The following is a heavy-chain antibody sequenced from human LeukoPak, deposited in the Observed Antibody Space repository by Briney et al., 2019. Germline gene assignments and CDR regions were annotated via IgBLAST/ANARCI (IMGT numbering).Heavy chain of an antibody. CDR1: GFTFSSYS. D-gene: IGHD5-18*01. CDR3: ASRGYSYGYPGVHYYYYYYMDV. Sequence: GGSLRLSCAASGFTFSSYSMNWVRQAPGKGLEWVSSISSSSSYIYYADSVKGRFTISRDNAKNSLYLQMNSLRAEDTAVYYCASRGYSYGYPGVHYYYYYYMDVWGKGTTVTISS. V-gene: IGHV3-21*04. CDR2: ISSSSSYI. J-gene: IGHJ6*03.